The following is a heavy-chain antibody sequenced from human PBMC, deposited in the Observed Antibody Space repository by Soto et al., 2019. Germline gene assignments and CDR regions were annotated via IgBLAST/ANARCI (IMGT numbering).Heavy chain of an antibody. Sequence: SETLSLTCTVSGFSISTDGYYLIWIRQHQGKGLEWLGDIYYSGSTYYNPSLKSRLTISADTSKDHFSLELTSVTAAETAVYYCARDHGYCGGYTCPVGYWGQGTLVNVAS. CDR3: ARDHGYCGGYTCPVGY. J-gene: IGHJ4*02. V-gene: IGHV4-31*03. CDR2: IYYSGST. D-gene: IGHD2-21*01. CDR1: GFSISTDGYY.